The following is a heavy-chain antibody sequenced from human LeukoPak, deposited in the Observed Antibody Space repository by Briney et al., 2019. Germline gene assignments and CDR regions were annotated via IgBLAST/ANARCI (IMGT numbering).Heavy chain of an antibody. V-gene: IGHV3-74*01. CDR1: GFTFSSYW. CDR2: IHSDGSST. D-gene: IGHD3-22*01. J-gene: IGHJ4*02. Sequence: GGSLRLSCAASGFTFSSYWMHWVRQAPGKGLVWVSRIHSDGSSTSYADSVRGRFTISRDDAKSTLYLQMNSLRSEDTAVYYCARSGWPYYFDYWGQGTLVTVSS. CDR3: ARSGWPYYFDY.